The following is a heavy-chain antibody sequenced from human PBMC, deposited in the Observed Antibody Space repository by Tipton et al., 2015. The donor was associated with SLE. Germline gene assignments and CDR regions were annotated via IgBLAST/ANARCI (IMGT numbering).Heavy chain of an antibody. V-gene: IGHV4-39*07. CDR1: GGSISSHY. CDR2: IYYSGST. CDR3: ARGRVWQQLVYFDY. J-gene: IGHJ4*02. Sequence: TLSLTCTVSGGSISSHYWGWIRQPPGKGLEWIGSIYYSGSTYYNPSLKSRVTISVDTSKNQFSLKLSSVTAADTAVYYCARGRVWQQLVYFDYWGQGTLVTVSS. D-gene: IGHD6-13*01.